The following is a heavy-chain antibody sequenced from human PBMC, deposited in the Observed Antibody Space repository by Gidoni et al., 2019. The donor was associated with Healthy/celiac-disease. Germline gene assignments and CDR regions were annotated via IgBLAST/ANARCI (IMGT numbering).Heavy chain of an antibody. D-gene: IGHD3-22*01. CDR1: GYTFTGYY. J-gene: IGHJ5*02. CDR3: ARGRSSGSIGGDWFDP. CDR2: INPNSGGT. Sequence: QVQLVQSGAEVKKPGASVTVSCKASGYTFTGYYMHWVRQAPGQGLEWMGRINPNSGGTNYAQKFQGRVTMTRDTSISTAYMELSRLRSDDTAVYYCARGRSSGSIGGDWFDPWGQGTLVTVSS. V-gene: IGHV1-2*06.